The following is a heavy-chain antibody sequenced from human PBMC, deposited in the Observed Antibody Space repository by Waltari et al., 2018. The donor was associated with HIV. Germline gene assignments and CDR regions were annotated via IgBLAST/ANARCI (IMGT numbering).Heavy chain of an antibody. CDR2: INSEGSRR. D-gene: IGHD2-15*01. Sequence: VPLVESGGGSIKTGRALRLSLSASGFSARNHWYDGFRQGPGKGPVWVGRINSEGSRRNDADVVKGRFVISRDNARNTVYLQLNSLRVEDTAIYFCARASHYIEFSTLDGDYYFDVWGRGTRVAVSS. CDR1: GFSARNHW. CDR3: ARASHYIEFSTLDGDYYFDV. V-gene: IGHV3-74*01. J-gene: IGHJ4*02.